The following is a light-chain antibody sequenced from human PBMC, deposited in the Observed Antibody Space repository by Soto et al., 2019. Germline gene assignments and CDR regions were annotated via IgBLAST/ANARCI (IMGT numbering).Light chain of an antibody. CDR3: ASWDDSLSVPI. CDR2: RND. Sequence: QSVLTQPPSASGTPGQRVTISCSGSSSNIGSNTVNWYQQLPGTAPKLLIYRNDQRPSGVPDRISGSKSGTSASLAIIGLRYEDEADYYCASWDDSLSVPIFGGGTKVTVL. V-gene: IGLV1-47*01. J-gene: IGLJ2*01. CDR1: SSNIGSNT.